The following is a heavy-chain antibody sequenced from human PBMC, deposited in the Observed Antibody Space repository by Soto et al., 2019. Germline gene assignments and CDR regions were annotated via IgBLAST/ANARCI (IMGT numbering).Heavy chain of an antibody. Sequence: QVQLVESGGGVVQPGRSLRLSCAASGFTFSSYAMHWVRQAPGKGLEWVAVISYDGSNKYYADSVKGRFTISRDNSKNTLYLPMHSLRAEDTAVYYCARDVDPLVVAATLDYWGQGTLVTVSS. V-gene: IGHV3-30-3*01. CDR1: GFTFSSYA. CDR2: ISYDGSNK. CDR3: ARDVDPLVVAATLDY. D-gene: IGHD2-15*01. J-gene: IGHJ4*02.